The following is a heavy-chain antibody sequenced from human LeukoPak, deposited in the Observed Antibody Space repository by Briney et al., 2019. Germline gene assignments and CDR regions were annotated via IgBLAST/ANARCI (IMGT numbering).Heavy chain of an antibody. CDR1: GGSFSGYY. CDR3: ARLDYGAPDY. J-gene: IGHJ4*02. Sequence: SETLSLTCAVYGGSFSGYYWSWIRQPPGKGLEWIGEINHSGSTNYNPSLKSRVTISVDTSKNHFSLKLSSVTAADTAMYYCARLDYGAPDYWGQGTLVTVSS. D-gene: IGHD4-17*01. V-gene: IGHV4-34*01. CDR2: INHSGST.